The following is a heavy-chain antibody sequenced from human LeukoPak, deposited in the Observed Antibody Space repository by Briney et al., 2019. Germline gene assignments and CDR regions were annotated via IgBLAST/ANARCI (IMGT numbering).Heavy chain of an antibody. CDR3: AKIKQQWLEQPGAFVI. V-gene: IGHV3-23*01. CDR1: GFTFSSYA. D-gene: IGHD6-19*01. Sequence: PGGSLRLSCAASGFTFSSYAMSWVRQAPGKGLEWVSAISGSGGSTYYADSVKGRFTISSDNSKNTLYLQMNSLRAEDTAVYYCAKIKQQWLEQPGAFVIWGQGTMVTVSS. CDR2: ISGSGGST. J-gene: IGHJ3*02.